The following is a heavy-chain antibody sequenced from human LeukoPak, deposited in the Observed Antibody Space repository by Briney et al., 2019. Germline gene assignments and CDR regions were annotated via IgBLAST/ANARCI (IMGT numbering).Heavy chain of an antibody. CDR3: ARESPNDAFDI. J-gene: IGHJ3*02. CDR1: SSSIRSVYY. V-gene: IGHV4-38-2*02. Sequence: SETLSLTCSRSSSSIRSVYYWGWIRPPPGKWLEWIETMYHTGKTYYKPSLRSRVTISVETPKHQFSLKLSSVTAADTAVYYCARESPNDAFDIWGQGTMVTVSS. CDR2: MYHTGKT.